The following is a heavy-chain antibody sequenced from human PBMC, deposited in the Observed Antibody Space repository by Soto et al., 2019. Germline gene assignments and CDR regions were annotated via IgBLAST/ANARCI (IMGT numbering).Heavy chain of an antibody. CDR1: GYSFTSYW. CDR2: IYPGDSDT. Sequence: GESLKISCKGSGYSFTSYWIGWVRQMPGKGLEWMGIIYPGDSDTRYSPPFQGQVTISADKSISTAYLQWSSLKASDTAMYYCARSSYSSSWTNWFDPWGQGTLVTVSS. CDR3: ARSSYSSSWTNWFDP. D-gene: IGHD6-13*01. V-gene: IGHV5-51*01. J-gene: IGHJ5*02.